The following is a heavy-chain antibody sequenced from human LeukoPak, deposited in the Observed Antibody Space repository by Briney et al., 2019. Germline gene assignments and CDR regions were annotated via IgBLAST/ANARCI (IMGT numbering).Heavy chain of an antibody. D-gene: IGHD3-9*01. J-gene: IGHJ6*03. V-gene: IGHV4-28*05. CDR1: GSSISSNNW. Sequence: PSETLSLTCAVSGSSISSNNWCGWIRQPPGKALEWIGYIYYSGSIYYNPSLKSRVTMSVDTSKNQFSLKLSSVTAVDTAVYYCARKFPSIFYMDVWGKGTTVTVSS. CDR2: IYYSGSI. CDR3: ARKFPSIFYMDV.